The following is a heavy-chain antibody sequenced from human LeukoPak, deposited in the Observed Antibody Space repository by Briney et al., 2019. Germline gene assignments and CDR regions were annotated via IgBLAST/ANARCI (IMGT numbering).Heavy chain of an antibody. CDR3: AREYSGVFDY. CDR2: ISSGGSTI. V-gene: IGHV3-48*04. D-gene: IGHD5-12*01. CDR1: GFTFSSYS. J-gene: IGHJ4*02. Sequence: PGGSLRLSCAASGFTFSSYSMNWVRQAPGKGLEWVSYISSGGSTIYYADSVKGRFTISRDNAKNSLYLQMNSLRAEDTAVYYCAREYSGVFDYWGQGALVTVSS.